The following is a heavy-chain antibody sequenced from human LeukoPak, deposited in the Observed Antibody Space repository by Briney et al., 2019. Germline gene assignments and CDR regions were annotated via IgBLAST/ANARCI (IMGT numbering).Heavy chain of an antibody. D-gene: IGHD2-2*01. J-gene: IGHJ2*01. V-gene: IGHV1-2*06. CDR1: GYTFTGYY. CDR2: INPNSGGT. CDR3: ARPYCSSTSCYRHFDL. Sequence: ASVKVSCKASGYTFTGYYMHWVRQAPGQGLEWMGRINPNSGGTNYAQKFQGRVTMTRDTSISTAYMELGRLRSDDTAVYYCARPYCSSTSCYRHFDLWGRGTLVTVSS.